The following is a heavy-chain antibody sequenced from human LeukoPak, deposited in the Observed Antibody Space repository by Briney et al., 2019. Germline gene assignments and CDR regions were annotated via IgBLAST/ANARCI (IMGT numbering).Heavy chain of an antibody. CDR2: TRNKAKSYTT. J-gene: IGHJ4*02. Sequence: GGSLTLSCAASGFTFSDHYMDWVRQATGKGREWVGRTRNKAKSYTTEYAASVKGRFTISRDDSKNSVYLQMNSLKTEDTAVYYCVSLIVGAVDSWGQGTLVTVSS. CDR1: GFTFSDHY. V-gene: IGHV3-72*01. D-gene: IGHD1-26*01. CDR3: VSLIVGAVDS.